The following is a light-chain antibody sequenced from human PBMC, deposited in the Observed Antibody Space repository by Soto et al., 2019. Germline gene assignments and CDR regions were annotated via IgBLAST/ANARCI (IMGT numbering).Light chain of an antibody. CDR1: ESVSSSF. Sequence: EIVLTQSPGTLSLSPGERATLSCRASESVSSSFLAWYQQRPGQAPRLLMYGASSRATGISDRFSGSGSGTDFTLTISRLEPEDFAMYYCQQYDSSSFTFGPGTKVDIK. J-gene: IGKJ3*01. V-gene: IGKV3-20*01. CDR2: GAS. CDR3: QQYDSSSFT.